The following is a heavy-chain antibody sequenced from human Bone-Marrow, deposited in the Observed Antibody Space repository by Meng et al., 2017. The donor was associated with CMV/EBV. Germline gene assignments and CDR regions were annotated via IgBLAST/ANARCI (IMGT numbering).Heavy chain of an antibody. CDR1: GFTFSLYW. CDR3: ARLPFRYCSGGSCDY. D-gene: IGHD2-15*01. Sequence: ESLKISCAASGFTFSLYWIHWVRRAPGKVLVWVSAISPDGSITKYADSGKGRFTISRDNAKNTLYLQMDSLRVEETAVYYCARLPFRYCSGGSCDYWGQGTLVTVSS. CDR2: ISPDGSIT. J-gene: IGHJ4*02. V-gene: IGHV3-74*01.